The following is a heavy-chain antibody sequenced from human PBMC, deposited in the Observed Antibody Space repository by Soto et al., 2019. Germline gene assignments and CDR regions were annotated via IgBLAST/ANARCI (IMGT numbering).Heavy chain of an antibody. CDR2: ISYDGSNK. CDR3: AAHHGGTANRPNPFDY. CDR1: GFTFSSYG. D-gene: IGHD2-21*02. Sequence: QVQLVESGGGVVQPGRSLRLSCAASGFTFSSYGMHWVRQAPGKGLEWVAVISYDGSNKYYADSVKGRFTISRDNSKNTLYLQMNSLRAEDTAVYYCAAHHGGTANRPNPFDYWGQGTLVTVSS. J-gene: IGHJ4*02. V-gene: IGHV3-30*03.